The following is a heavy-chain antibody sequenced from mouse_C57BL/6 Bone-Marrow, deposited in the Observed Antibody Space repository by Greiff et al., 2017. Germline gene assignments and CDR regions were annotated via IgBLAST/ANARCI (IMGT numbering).Heavy chain of an antibody. CDR3: ARPHYYGSSYYAMDY. J-gene: IGHJ4*01. Sequence: QVQLQQPGAELVKPGASVKLSCKASGYTFTSYWMHWVKQRPGQGLEWIGMIHPNSGSTNYNEKFKSKATLTVDKSSSTAYMQLSSLTSEDSAVYYCARPHYYGSSYYAMDYWGQGTSVTVSS. D-gene: IGHD1-1*01. V-gene: IGHV1-64*01. CDR1: GYTFTSYW. CDR2: IHPNSGST.